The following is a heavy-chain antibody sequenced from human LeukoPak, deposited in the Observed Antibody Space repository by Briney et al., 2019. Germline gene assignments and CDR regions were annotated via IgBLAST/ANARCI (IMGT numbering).Heavy chain of an antibody. Sequence: SETLSLTCTVSGGSISSGDYYWSWIRQPPGKGLEWIGYIYYSGSTYYNPSLKSRVTISVDTSKNQFSLKLSSVTAADTAVYYCARDPGYCSGGSCFNSYYYGVDVWGQGTTVTVSS. D-gene: IGHD2-15*01. CDR1: GGSISSGDYY. V-gene: IGHV4-30-4*01. CDR3: ARDPGYCSGGSCFNSYYYGVDV. CDR2: IYYSGST. J-gene: IGHJ6*02.